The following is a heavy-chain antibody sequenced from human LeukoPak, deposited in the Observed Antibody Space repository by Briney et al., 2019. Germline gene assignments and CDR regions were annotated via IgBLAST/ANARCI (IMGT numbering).Heavy chain of an antibody. D-gene: IGHD2-2*01. J-gene: IGHJ6*03. Sequence: SETLSLTCAVYAGSFSGYYWSWIRQPPGKGLEWIGEINHSGSTNYNPSLKSRVTISVDTSKNQFSLKLSSVTAADTAVYYCARGSGQLNYYYYYYMDVWGKGTTVTVSS. CDR1: AGSFSGYY. CDR2: INHSGST. CDR3: ARGSGQLNYYYYYYMDV. V-gene: IGHV4-34*01.